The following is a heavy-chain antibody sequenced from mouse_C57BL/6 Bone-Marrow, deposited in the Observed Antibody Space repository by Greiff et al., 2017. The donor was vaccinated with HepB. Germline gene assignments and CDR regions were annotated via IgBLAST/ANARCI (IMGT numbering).Heavy chain of an antibody. V-gene: IGHV1-15*01. J-gene: IGHJ1*03. CDR1: GYTFTDYE. D-gene: IGHD1-1*01. CDR2: IDPETGGT. CDR3: TGVVRYFDV. Sequence: QVQLKESGAELVRPGASVTLSCKASGYTFTDYEMHWVKQTPVHGLEWIGAIDPETGGTAYNQKFKGKAILTADKSSSTAYMELRSLTSEDSAVYYCTGVVRYFDVWGTGTTVTVSS.